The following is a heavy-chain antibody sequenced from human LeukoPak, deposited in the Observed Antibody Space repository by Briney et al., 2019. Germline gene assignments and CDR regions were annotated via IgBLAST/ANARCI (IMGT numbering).Heavy chain of an antibody. CDR3: ARDVVFYGMDV. V-gene: IGHV3-33*01. J-gene: IGHJ6*02. CDR2: IWYDGSNK. D-gene: IGHD2-15*01. CDR1: GFTFSSYG. Sequence: QSGGSLRLSCAASGFTFSSYGMHWVRQAPGKGLEWVAVIWYDGSNKYYADSVKGRFTISRDNSKNTLYLQMNSLRAEDTAVYYCARDVVFYGMDVWGQGTTVTVSS.